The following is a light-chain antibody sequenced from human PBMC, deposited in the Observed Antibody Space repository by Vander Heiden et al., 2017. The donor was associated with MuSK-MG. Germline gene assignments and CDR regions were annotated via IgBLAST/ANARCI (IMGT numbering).Light chain of an antibody. CDR2: GTS. CDR3: QQYCSSPLT. Sequence: DIELPQSPGTLSLSPGDRGTLSCRATQDVNSNYFAWYQQQPGQAPRLLIYGTSSRASGIPDRFSGSGSGTDFTLTITRLEPEDFAMYYCQQYCSSPLTFGQGTRLEIK. J-gene: IGKJ5*01. V-gene: IGKV3-20*01. CDR1: QDVNSNY.